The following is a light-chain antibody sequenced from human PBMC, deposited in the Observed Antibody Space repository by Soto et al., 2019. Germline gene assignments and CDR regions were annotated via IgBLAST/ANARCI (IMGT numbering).Light chain of an antibody. V-gene: IGKV1-33*01. Sequence: DIQMTQSPSSLSASVGDRVTITCQASQDISNYLNWYQQKPGKAPKLLIYDASNLETGIPSRFSGSRPGTDFTITISSLQPEDIATYYCQQYDNLPRRLTFGGGTKVEIK. CDR3: QQYDNLPRRLT. J-gene: IGKJ4*01. CDR2: DAS. CDR1: QDISNY.